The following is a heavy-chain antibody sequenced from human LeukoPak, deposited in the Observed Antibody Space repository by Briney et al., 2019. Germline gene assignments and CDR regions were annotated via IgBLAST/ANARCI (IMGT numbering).Heavy chain of an antibody. Sequence: GESLQISCKGSGYRFTSYWIGWGRQMPGKGLEWMGIIYPGDSDTRYRASFQGQVTISADKSISTAYLQWRSLKASDTAMYYYARLRYLDNVGYFDAFDIWGQGTMVTVSS. CDR2: IYPGDSDT. V-gene: IGHV5-51*01. CDR3: ARLRYLDNVGYFDAFDI. J-gene: IGHJ3*02. CDR1: GYRFTSYW. D-gene: IGHD3-22*01.